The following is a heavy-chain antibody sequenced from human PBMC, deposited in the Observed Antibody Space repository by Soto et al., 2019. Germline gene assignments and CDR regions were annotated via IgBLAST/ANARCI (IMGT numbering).Heavy chain of an antibody. V-gene: IGHV4-39*01. Sequence: SETLSLTCTVSGGSISSSIYYWGWIRQSPGKGLEWIGSFYYGGSTYYNPSLKSRVTISVETSKSQFSLKLSSVTAADTAVYYCAGGDYYHSSGYYFYYYTMDVWGQGTTVTVSS. D-gene: IGHD3-22*01. CDR1: GGSISSSIYY. CDR3: AGGDYYHSSGYYFYYYTMDV. CDR2: FYYGGST. J-gene: IGHJ6*02.